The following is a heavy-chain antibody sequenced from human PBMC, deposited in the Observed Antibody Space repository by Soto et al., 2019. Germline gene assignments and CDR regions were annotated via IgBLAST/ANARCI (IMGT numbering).Heavy chain of an antibody. CDR3: AKVGPPGATIGMYGWYFDY. D-gene: IGHD1-26*01. CDR1: GFTFSSYV. V-gene: IGHV3-23*01. Sequence: EVQLLESGGGLVQPGGSLRLSCAASGFTFSSYVMSWVRQAPGKGLEWVSAISGSGGSTYYADSVNGRFTISRANSKNTLYLQMNSLRAEDTAVYYCAKVGPPGATIGMYGWYFDYWGQGTLVTVSS. J-gene: IGHJ4*02. CDR2: ISGSGGST.